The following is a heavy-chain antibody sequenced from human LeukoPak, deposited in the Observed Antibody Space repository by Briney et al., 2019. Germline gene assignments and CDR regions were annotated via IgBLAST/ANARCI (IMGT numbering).Heavy chain of an antibody. V-gene: IGHV4-61*02. J-gene: IGHJ4*02. D-gene: IGHD2-15*01. CDR1: GDSISSGSYY. CDR3: ARVLERGGSYLDY. Sequence: SETLSLTCTVSGDSISSGSYYWSWIRQPAGKGLEWIGRIYTSGSTNYNPSLKSRVTISVDTSKNQFSLKLSSVTAADTAVYYCARVLERGGSYLDYWGQGTLVTVSS. CDR2: IYTSGST.